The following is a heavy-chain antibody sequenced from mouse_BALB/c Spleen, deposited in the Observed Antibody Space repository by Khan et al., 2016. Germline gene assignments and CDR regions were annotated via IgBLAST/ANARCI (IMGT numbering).Heavy chain of an antibody. CDR1: DFNIKDTY. CDR2: IDPANGNT. D-gene: IGHD4-1*01. J-gene: IGHJ1*01. Sequence: VQLQQSGAELVKSGASVKLSCTASDFNIKDTYMHWVKQRPEQGLEWIGRIDPANGNTKYDPKFQGKATITADTSSNTAYLQLSSLTSEDTAVYYCANWDWYFDVWGAGTTVTVSS. CDR3: ANWDWYFDV. V-gene: IGHV14-3*02.